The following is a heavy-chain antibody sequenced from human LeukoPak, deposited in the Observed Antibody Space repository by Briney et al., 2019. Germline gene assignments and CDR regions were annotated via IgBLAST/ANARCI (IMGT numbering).Heavy chain of an antibody. Sequence: PGGSLRLSCAASGFTFSSYSMNWVRQAPGKGLEWVSNITSDSSTIYYADSVKGRFIFSRDNAKNSLYLQMNSLRADDTAVYYCARELGGKRCYGSGSYPNWSDPWGQGTLVTVSS. J-gene: IGHJ5*02. CDR2: ITSDSSTI. CDR3: ARELGGKRCYGSGSYPNWSDP. D-gene: IGHD3-10*01. V-gene: IGHV3-48*01. CDR1: GFTFSSYS.